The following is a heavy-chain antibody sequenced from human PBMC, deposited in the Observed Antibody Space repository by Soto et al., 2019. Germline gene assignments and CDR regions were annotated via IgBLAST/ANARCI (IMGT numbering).Heavy chain of an antibody. V-gene: IGHV4-34*01. Sequence: PSETLSLTCAVYGGSFSGYYWSWIRQPPGKGLEWIGEINHSGSTNYNPSLKSRVTISVDTSKNQFSLKLSSVTAADTAVYYCARGGPTTASRPNWFDPWGQGTLVTVSS. J-gene: IGHJ5*02. CDR2: INHSGST. CDR1: GGSFSGYY. CDR3: ARGGPTTASRPNWFDP. D-gene: IGHD2-2*01.